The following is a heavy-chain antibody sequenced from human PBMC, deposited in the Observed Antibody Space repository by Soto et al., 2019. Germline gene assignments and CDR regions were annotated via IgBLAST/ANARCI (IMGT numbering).Heavy chain of an antibody. Sequence: ASVKVSCKASGYTFTSYAMHWVRQAPGQRLEWMGWINAGNGNTKYSQKFQGRVTITRDTSASTAYMELSSLRSEDTAVYYCARDPETPSSSWYNWFDYWGQGTLVTVSS. CDR2: INAGNGNT. V-gene: IGHV1-3*01. J-gene: IGHJ5*01. D-gene: IGHD6-13*01. CDR1: GYTFTSYA. CDR3: ARDPETPSSSWYNWFDY.